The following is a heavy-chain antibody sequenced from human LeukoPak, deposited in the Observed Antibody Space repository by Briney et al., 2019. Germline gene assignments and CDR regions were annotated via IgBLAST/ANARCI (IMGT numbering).Heavy chain of an antibody. Sequence: PGGSLRLSCAASGFTFSSYWMHWVRQAPGKGLVWVSRINTDGSSTSYADSVKGRFTISRDNSKNTLYLQMNSLRAEDTAVYYCAFDLRGGQYSSFDYWGQGTLVTVSS. D-gene: IGHD6-19*01. J-gene: IGHJ4*02. V-gene: IGHV3-74*01. CDR1: GFTFSSYW. CDR2: INTDGSST. CDR3: AFDLRGGQYSSFDY.